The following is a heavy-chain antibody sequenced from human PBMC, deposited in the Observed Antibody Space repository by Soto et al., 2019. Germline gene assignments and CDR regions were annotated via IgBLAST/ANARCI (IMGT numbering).Heavy chain of an antibody. V-gene: IGHV1-18*03. J-gene: IGHJ5*01. CDR2: ISVYNGNT. CDR1: AYTSIIYR. CDR3: ARTDCGGASCYLFWFDA. Sequence: ASVKVSCQASAYTSIIYRISWVLQAPGQGLEWMGWISVYNGNTNYTQRLEGRVTMTTDTSTSTASLELTSLRSGDMAKYYCARTDCGGASCYLFWFDA. D-gene: IGHD2-15*01.